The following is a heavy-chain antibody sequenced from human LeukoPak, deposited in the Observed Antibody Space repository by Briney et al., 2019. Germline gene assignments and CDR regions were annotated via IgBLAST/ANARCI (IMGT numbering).Heavy chain of an antibody. CDR3: VPINWHPPGDFGR. CDR1: GFIFRNYW. J-gene: IGHJ4*02. Sequence: HPGGSLRLSCAASGFIFRNYWMNWVRQAPGKGLEWVANIKDDGSDKYYVDSVKGRFGISKDNAKNSIYLQMNNLRVEDTAVCYCVPINWHPPGDFGRWGQGTVVTVSS. CDR2: IKDDGSDK. D-gene: IGHD1-20*01. V-gene: IGHV3-7*01.